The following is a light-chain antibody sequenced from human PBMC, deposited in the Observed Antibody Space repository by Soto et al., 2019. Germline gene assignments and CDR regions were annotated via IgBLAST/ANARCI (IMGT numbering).Light chain of an antibody. V-gene: IGKV3-11*01. CDR3: QQRLKLVT. J-gene: IGKJ4*01. CDR2: DAS. Sequence: EIVLTQSPATLSLSPGERATLSCRASQSVGDYLAWYQRKPGQPPGLLIYDASKRATGIPARFSGSGSGTDFTLTSSSLEPEDFALYYCQQRLKLVTFGGGTDVEIK. CDR1: QSVGDY.